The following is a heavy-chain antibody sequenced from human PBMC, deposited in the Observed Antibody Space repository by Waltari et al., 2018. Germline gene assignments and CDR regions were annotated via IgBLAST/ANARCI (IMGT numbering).Heavy chain of an antibody. CDR3: TREPSPDSGGYLYYYMDV. V-gene: IGHV3-74*01. CDR1: GLTFSSYW. D-gene: IGHD3-22*01. J-gene: IGHJ6*03. Sequence: EVQLVESGGGFVQPGGSLRLSCAASGLTFSSYWLHWVRQAPGKGLVGVSRINRDGSRTIHGDSVNGRFTISRDNSNNRLYLQMNSQIAEDTAVYYCTREPSPDSGGYLYYYMDVWGKGTTVTVSS. CDR2: INRDGSRT.